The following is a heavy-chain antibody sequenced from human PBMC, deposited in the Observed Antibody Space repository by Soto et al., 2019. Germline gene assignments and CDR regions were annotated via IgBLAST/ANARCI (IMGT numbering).Heavy chain of an antibody. CDR3: ASDYGDYEGLGY. Sequence: QVQLVQSGAEVKKPGASVKVSCKASGYTFTSYAMHWVRQAPGQRLEWMGWINAGNGNTKYSQKFQGRVTITRDTSASTAYMELSSLRSEDTVVYYCASDYGDYEGLGYWGQGTLVTVSS. D-gene: IGHD4-17*01. V-gene: IGHV1-3*01. CDR1: GYTFTSYA. CDR2: INAGNGNT. J-gene: IGHJ4*02.